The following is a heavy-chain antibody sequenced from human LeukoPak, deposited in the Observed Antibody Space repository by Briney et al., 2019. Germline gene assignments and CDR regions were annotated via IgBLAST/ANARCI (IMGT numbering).Heavy chain of an antibody. CDR2: ITGSGGTT. Sequence: GGSLRLSCAASGFTFNSYAMSWVRQAPGKGLEWVSAITGSGGTTYYADSVRGRFTISRDNSKNTLYLQMNSLRAEDTAVYYCAKAYGDYHLHFDYWGQGTLVTVSS. J-gene: IGHJ4*02. V-gene: IGHV3-23*01. CDR1: GFTFNSYA. D-gene: IGHD4-17*01. CDR3: AKAYGDYHLHFDY.